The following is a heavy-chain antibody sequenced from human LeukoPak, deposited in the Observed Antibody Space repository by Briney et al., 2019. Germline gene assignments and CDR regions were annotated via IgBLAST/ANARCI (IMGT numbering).Heavy chain of an antibody. CDR1: GFTFSSSA. D-gene: IGHD1-26*01. CDR2: ISNNGGYT. V-gene: IGHV3-23*01. CDR3: ARDANLMWEY. Sequence: GGSLRLSCAASGFTFSSSAMSWVRQAPGKGLEWVSAISNNGGYTYYADSVQGRFTISRDNAKNSLYLQMNSLRAEDTAVYYCARDANLMWEYWGQGTLVTVSS. J-gene: IGHJ4*02.